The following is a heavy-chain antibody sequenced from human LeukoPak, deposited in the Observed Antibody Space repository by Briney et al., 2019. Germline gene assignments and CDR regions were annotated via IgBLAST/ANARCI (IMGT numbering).Heavy chain of an antibody. CDR1: GYTFTSYD. D-gene: IGHD4-23*01. CDR2: MNPNSGNT. CDR3: ARDGPTVVTPGAFDI. J-gene: IGHJ3*02. Sequence: ASAKVSXKASGYTFTSYDINWVRQATGQGLEWMGWMNPNSGNTGYAQKFQGRVTMTRNTSISTAYMELSSLRSEDTAVYYCARDGPTVVTPGAFDIWGQGTMVTVSP. V-gene: IGHV1-8*01.